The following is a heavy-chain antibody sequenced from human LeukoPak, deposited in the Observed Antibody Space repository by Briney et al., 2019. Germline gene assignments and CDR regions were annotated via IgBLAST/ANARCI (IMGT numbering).Heavy chain of an antibody. CDR1: GYIFTKYW. J-gene: IGHJ4*02. CDR3: ARLWTDVVAAYFDY. CDR2: IYPGDPDT. V-gene: IGHV5-51*01. Sequence: GESLKISCQASGYIFTKYWIGWVRQMPGKGLECMGVIYPGDPDTRYSPSFQGQVTISADRSTSTAYLQWRSLRASDTAMYYCARLWTDVVAAYFDYWGQGILVTVSS. D-gene: IGHD2-15*01.